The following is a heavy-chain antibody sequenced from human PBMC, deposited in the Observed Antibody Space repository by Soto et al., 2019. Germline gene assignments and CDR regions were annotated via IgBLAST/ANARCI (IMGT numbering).Heavy chain of an antibody. Sequence: ASVKVSCKASGYTFTSYGISWVRQAPGKGLEWMGGFDPEDGETIYAQKFQGRVTMTEDTSTDTAYVELSSLRSEDTAVYYCATSLLHDSSGYLFDYWG. CDR2: FDPEDGET. V-gene: IGHV1-24*01. D-gene: IGHD3-22*01. CDR1: GYTFTSYG. J-gene: IGHJ4*01. CDR3: ATSLLHDSSGYLFDY.